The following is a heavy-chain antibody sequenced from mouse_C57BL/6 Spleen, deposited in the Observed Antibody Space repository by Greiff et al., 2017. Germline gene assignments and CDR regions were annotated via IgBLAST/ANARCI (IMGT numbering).Heavy chain of an antibody. J-gene: IGHJ1*03. CDR2: IYPGDGDT. D-gene: IGHD1-1*01. Sequence: VQLQQSGAELVKPGASVKISCKASGYAFSSYWMSWVKQRPGKGLEWIGQIYPGDGDTNYNGKFKGKATLTADKSSSTAYMQLSSLTSEDSAVYFCARGNGSSYNWYFDVWGTGTTVTASS. V-gene: IGHV1-80*01. CDR3: ARGNGSSYNWYFDV. CDR1: GYAFSSYW.